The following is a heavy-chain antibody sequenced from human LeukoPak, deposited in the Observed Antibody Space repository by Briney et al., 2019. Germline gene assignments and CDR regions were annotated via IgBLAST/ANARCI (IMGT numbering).Heavy chain of an antibody. J-gene: IGHJ4*02. CDR1: GFTFSSYW. Sequence: GGSLRLSCAASGFTFSSYWMSWVRQAPGKRLEWVANIKQDGSTRNYVDSVRGRFTISRDNTKNSVYLQMDSLRVEDTAVYYCVRTGNGGFYDSWGQGILVTVSS. CDR2: IKQDGSTR. D-gene: IGHD7-27*01. V-gene: IGHV3-7*01. CDR3: VRTGNGGFYDS.